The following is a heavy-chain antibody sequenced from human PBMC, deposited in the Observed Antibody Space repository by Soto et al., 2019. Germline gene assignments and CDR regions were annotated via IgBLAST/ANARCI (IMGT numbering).Heavy chain of an antibody. CDR2: IDPSDSHT. D-gene: IGHD2-21*01. CDR3: ATRGVSLDAFDI. Sequence: PGGSLKISCKGSGYGLTSYLITWVRQMPGKGLEWMGRIDPSDSHTNYSPSFQGHVTISADKSITTAYLQWNSLKASDTAIYYCATRGVSLDAFDIWGQATMVTVS. CDR1: GYGLTSYL. J-gene: IGHJ3*02. V-gene: IGHV5-10-1*01.